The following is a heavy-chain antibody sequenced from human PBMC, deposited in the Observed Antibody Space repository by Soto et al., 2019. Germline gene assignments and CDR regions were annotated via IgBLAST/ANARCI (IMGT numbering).Heavy chain of an antibody. CDR3: AKGEVGIAAPYYYYYGMDV. Sequence: EVQLVESGGGLVQPGRSLRLSCAASGFTFDDYAMHWVRQAPGKGLEWVSGISWNSGSIGYADSVKGRFTISRDNAKNSLYLQINSLRAEDTALYYCAKGEVGIAAPYYYYYGMDVWGQGTTVTVSS. D-gene: IGHD6-6*01. V-gene: IGHV3-9*01. CDR1: GFTFDDYA. J-gene: IGHJ6*02. CDR2: ISWNSGSI.